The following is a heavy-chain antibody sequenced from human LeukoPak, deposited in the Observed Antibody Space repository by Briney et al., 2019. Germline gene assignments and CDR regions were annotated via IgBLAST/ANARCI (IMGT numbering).Heavy chain of an antibody. CDR2: INSDGSST. CDR3: ARVRGYGRFDY. CDR1: GFTFSSYW. Sequence: GGSLRLSCAASGFTFSSYWMHWVRQAPGKGLVWVSRINSDGSSTSYADSVKGRFTISRDNAKNTLYLQMNSLRAEDTAVYYCARVRGYGRFDYWGQGTLVTVSS. V-gene: IGHV3-74*01. D-gene: IGHD5-18*01. J-gene: IGHJ4*02.